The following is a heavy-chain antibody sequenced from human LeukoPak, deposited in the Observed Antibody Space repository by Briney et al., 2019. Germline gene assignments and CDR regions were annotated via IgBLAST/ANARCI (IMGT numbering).Heavy chain of an antibody. J-gene: IGHJ4*02. CDR1: GFTFSTFS. CDR3: VRDQYSSGSL. CDR2: ISSSSSTI. D-gene: IGHD6-19*01. Sequence: GGSLRLSCAASGFTFSTFSMNWVRQAPGKGLEWISYISSSSSTIYYADSVKGRFTISRDNAKNSLYLQMNNLRAEDTALYYCVRDQYSSGSLWGQGTLVTVSP. V-gene: IGHV3-48*04.